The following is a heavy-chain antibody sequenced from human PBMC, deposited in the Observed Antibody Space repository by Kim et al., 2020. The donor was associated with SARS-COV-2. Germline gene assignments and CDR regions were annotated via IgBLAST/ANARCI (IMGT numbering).Heavy chain of an antibody. V-gene: IGHV3-48*02. CDR3: ARGEQQLRHYYYYGMDV. D-gene: IGHD6-13*01. Sequence: VKGRFTISRDNAKNSLYLQMNSLRDEDTAVYYCARGEQQLRHYYYYGMDVWGQGTTVTVSS. J-gene: IGHJ6*02.